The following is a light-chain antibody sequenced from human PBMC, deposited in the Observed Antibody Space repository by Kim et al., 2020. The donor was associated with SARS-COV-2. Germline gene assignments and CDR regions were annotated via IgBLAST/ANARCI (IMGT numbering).Light chain of an antibody. Sequence: DIQMTQSPSSVSASLGDKVTINCRASRGISNWLAWYQQKPGKAPKLLIYASSLLHSGVPSRFSGSGSDTDFTLTISSLQPEDVGTYFCQQANSLPYNFGQGTKLEIK. V-gene: IGKV1-12*01. CDR2: ASS. CDR3: QQANSLPYN. CDR1: RGISNW. J-gene: IGKJ2*01.